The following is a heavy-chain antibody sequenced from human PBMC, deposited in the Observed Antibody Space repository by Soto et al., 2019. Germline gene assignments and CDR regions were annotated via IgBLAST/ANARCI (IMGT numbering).Heavy chain of an antibody. CDR1: GFTFSSFA. J-gene: IGHJ3*01. CDR2: ISGDGDNT. V-gene: IGHV3-23*01. CDR3: AHLMITFGGVIGDDAFDF. Sequence: EVQLLDSGGGLVQPGGSLRLSCAASGFTFSSFAMSWVRQSPGKGLEWVSSISGDGDNTYYADSVKGRFTISRDTSKNTLYLQMYSLRGEDTAVYYCAHLMITFGGVIGDDAFDFWGQGTMVIVSS. D-gene: IGHD3-16*02.